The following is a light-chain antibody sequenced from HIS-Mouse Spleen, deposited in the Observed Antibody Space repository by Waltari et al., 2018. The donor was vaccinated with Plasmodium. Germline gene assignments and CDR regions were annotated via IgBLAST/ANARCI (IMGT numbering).Light chain of an antibody. CDR3: QQYGSSPRALT. CDR2: GAS. CDR1: QSVSSSY. Sequence: EIVLTQSPGTLSLSPGEISTLSCRASQSVSSSYLAWYQQKPGQAPRLLIYGASSRATGIPDRFSGSGSGTDFTLTISRLEPEDFAVYYCQQYGSSPRALTFGGGTKVEIK. V-gene: IGKV3-20*01. J-gene: IGKJ4*01.